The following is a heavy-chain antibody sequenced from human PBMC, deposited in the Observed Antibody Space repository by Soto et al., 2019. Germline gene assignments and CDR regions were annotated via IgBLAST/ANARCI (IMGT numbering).Heavy chain of an antibody. CDR3: TIVRVADSALDH. CDR1: GFIFSNNG. D-gene: IGHD3-10*02. CDR2: MSYDGSDT. Sequence: GGSLRLSCVVSGFIFSNNGMHWVLQTPGKGLEWVAFMSYDGSDTFYADSVKGRFTISRDNSKNTLFLQMSNLRDEDTAMYYCTIVRVADSALDHWGQGTQVPVYS. V-gene: IGHV3-30*02. J-gene: IGHJ4*02.